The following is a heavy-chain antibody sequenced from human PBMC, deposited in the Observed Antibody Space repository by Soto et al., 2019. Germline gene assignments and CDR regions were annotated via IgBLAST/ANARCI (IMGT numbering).Heavy chain of an antibody. V-gene: IGHV4-39*01. CDR2: MFYGVST. Sequence: SETLSLPCTVSGSSINSSGYYWGWIRQPPGKGLEWIGSMFYGVSTYYNPSLKSRVTVSVDTSKNQFSLNLRSVTAADTAVYYCARLPSRHLVDYWGQGTLVTVCS. J-gene: IGHJ4*02. CDR1: GSSINSSGYY. CDR3: ARLPSRHLVDY. D-gene: IGHD3-3*02.